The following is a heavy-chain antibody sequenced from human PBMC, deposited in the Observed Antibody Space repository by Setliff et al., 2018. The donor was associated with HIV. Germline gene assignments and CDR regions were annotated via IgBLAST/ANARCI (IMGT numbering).Heavy chain of an antibody. Sequence: SETLSLTCTVSGGSISTPTYYWGWIRQPPGKGLEWITTVYYSGSTYYNPSLQSRLTISADTSKNQFSLKLRSVTAADTAVYYCARVGWDYYDSSGVGEFDYWGQGTLVTVSS. CDR1: GGSISTPTYY. CDR3: ARVGWDYYDSSGVGEFDY. V-gene: IGHV4-39*02. CDR2: VYYSGST. J-gene: IGHJ4*02. D-gene: IGHD3-22*01.